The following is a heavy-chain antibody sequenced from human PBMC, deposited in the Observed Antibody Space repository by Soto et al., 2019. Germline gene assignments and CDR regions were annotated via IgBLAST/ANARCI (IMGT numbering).Heavy chain of an antibody. J-gene: IGHJ4*02. V-gene: IGHV3-30*18. D-gene: IGHD3-22*01. CDR1: GFTFSSYG. Sequence: QVQLVESGGGGVQPGRSLRLSCAASGFTFSSYGMHWVRQAPGKGLEWVAVISYDGSNKYYADSVKGRFTISRDNSKNTLYLQMNSLRAEDTAVYYCAKDPRTVYYDSSDFDYWGQGTLVTVSS. CDR2: ISYDGSNK. CDR3: AKDPRTVYYDSSDFDY.